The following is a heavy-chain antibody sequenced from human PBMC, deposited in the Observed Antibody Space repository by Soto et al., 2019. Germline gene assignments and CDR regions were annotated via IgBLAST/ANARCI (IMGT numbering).Heavy chain of an antibody. CDR2: ARVTGYPP. CDR1: PSTLSSSP. Sequence: GVTRRRPCSPSPSTLSSSPMHWLSHPPRTRLQYVSGARVTGYPPFYADSMKGRCTIPRDNSKNTLYLQMSGLSAADTAVYYCVKSRGGNNFDFFDWGQGALVTASS. CDR3: VKSRGGNNFDFFD. D-gene: IGHD5-12*01. V-gene: IGHV3-64D*06. J-gene: IGHJ4*02.